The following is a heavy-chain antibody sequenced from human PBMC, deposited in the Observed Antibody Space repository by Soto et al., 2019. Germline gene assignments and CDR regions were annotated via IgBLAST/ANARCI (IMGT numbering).Heavy chain of an antibody. CDR2: ISYDGSNK. J-gene: IGHJ5*02. D-gene: IGHD2-2*01. CDR1: GFTFSSYG. V-gene: IGHV3-30*18. CDR3: AKEGGPYQLLPSNWFDP. Sequence: GGSLRLSCAASGFTFSSYGMHWVRQAPGKGLEWVAVISYDGSNKYYADSVKGRFTISRDNSKNTLYLQMNSLRAEDTAVYYCAKEGGPYQLLPSNWFDPWGQGTLVTVSS.